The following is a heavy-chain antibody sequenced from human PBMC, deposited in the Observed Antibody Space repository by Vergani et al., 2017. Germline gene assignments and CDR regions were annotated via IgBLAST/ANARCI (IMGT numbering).Heavy chain of an antibody. CDR2: VYYTGST. V-gene: IGHV4-39*02. CDR1: GDSINSSTYY. D-gene: IGHD4-11*01. CDR3: ARETTTVNNPYYYYYMDV. Sequence: QLQLQESGPGLVKPSETLSLTCTVSGDSINSSTYYWGWIRQTPEKGLEWIGSVYYTGSTYYNPSLTSRVTMSIDTSKNVFSLRMTSVTAADTAVYYCARETTTVNNPYYYYYMDVWGKGTTVTVSS. J-gene: IGHJ6*03.